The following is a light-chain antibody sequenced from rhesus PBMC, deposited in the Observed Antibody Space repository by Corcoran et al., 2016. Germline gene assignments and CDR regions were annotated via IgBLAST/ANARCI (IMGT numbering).Light chain of an antibody. CDR2: GAS. CDR3: YQHSSGYS. CDR1: QSVSSY. Sequence: QVILTQSPAILSLSPGERATLSCRASQSVSSYLAWYQQKPGQAPRLLIYGASSRATGFPDRFTGSGSGSDFTLTISSLEPEDVGVYHCYQHSSGYSFGQGTKVEIK. J-gene: IGKJ2*01. V-gene: IGKV3-10*01.